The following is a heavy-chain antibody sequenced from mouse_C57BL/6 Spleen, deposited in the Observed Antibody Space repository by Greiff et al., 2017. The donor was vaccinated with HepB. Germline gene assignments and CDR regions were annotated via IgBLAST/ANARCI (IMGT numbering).Heavy chain of an antibody. CDR1: GYTFTSYW. V-gene: IGHV1-52*01. CDR3: AREDYGSSYVAWFAY. Sequence: QVQLKQPGAELVRPGSSVKLSCKASGYTFTSYWMHWVKQRPIQGLEWIGNIDPSDSETHYNQKFKDKATLTVDKSSSTAYMQLSSLTSEDSAVYYCAREDYGSSYVAWFAYWGQGTLVTVSA. J-gene: IGHJ3*01. CDR2: IDPSDSET. D-gene: IGHD1-1*01.